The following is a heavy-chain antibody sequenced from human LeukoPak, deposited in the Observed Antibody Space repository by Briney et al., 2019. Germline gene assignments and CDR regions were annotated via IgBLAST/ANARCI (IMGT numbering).Heavy chain of an antibody. V-gene: IGHV4-61*02. CDR3: AREQNVILEPVAIPNSFDL. CDR1: GYSISSGTYY. J-gene: IGHJ5*02. D-gene: IGHD2-21*01. CDR2: ISRSGST. Sequence: SETLSLTCTVSGYSISSGTYYWTWIRQPAGKGLEWIGRISRSGSTNYNPSLKRRVTISVDTSKNQFSLELRSVAAADTAVYYCAREQNVILEPVAIPNSFDLWGQGTLVIVSS.